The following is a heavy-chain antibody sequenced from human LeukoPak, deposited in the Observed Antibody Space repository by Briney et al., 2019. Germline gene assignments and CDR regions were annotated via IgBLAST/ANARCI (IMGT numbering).Heavy chain of an antibody. CDR1: GFTFTSSA. D-gene: IGHD1-26*01. CDR2: IVVGSGNT. J-gene: IGHJ4*02. CDR3: ASLNWWEQTVIDY. Sequence: ASVKVSCKASGFTFTSSAMQWVRQARGQRLEWIGWIVVGSGNTNYAQKFQERVTITRDMSTSTAYMELSSLRSEDTAVYYCASLNWWEQTVIDYWGQGTLVTVSS. V-gene: IGHV1-58*02.